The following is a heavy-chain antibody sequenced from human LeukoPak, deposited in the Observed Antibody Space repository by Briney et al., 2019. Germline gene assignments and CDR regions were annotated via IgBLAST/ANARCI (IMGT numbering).Heavy chain of an antibody. J-gene: IGHJ4*02. V-gene: IGHV1-2*02. CDR1: GYTFTGYY. D-gene: IGHD6-6*01. Sequence: GASVTVSCTASGYTFTGYYMHWVRQAPGQGLEWMGWINPNSGGTNYAQKFQGRVTMTRDTSISTAYMELSRLRSDDTAVYYCARDKSSSAEEYFDYWGQGTLVTVSS. CDR3: ARDKSSSAEEYFDY. CDR2: INPNSGGT.